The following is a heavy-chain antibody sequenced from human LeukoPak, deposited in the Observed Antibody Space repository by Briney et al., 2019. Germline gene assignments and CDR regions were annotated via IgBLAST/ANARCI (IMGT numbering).Heavy chain of an antibody. D-gene: IGHD3-9*01. CDR2: IYYSGST. Sequence: PSETLSLTCTVSGGSISSYYWSWIRQPPGKGLEWIGYIYYSGSTNYNPSLKSRVTLSVDTSKNQFSLKLSSVTAADTAVYYCARQDYDILTGYYYYGMDVWGQGTTVTVSS. V-gene: IGHV4-59*08. CDR3: ARQDYDILTGYYYYGMDV. J-gene: IGHJ6*02. CDR1: GGSISSYY.